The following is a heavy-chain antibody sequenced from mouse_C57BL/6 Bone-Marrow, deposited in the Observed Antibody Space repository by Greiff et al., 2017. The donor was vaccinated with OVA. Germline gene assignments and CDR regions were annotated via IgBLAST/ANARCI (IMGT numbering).Heavy chain of an antibody. J-gene: IGHJ3*01. D-gene: IGHD2-3*01. CDR1: GFSFTSYG. V-gene: IGHV2-5*01. CDR3: AKNDGYSAWFAY. Sequence: VQLQESGPGLVQPSQSLSITCTVSGFSFTSYGVHWVRQSPGKGLEWLGVIWRGGSTDYNAAFMSRLSITKDNSKSQVFFKMNSLQADDTAIYYCAKNDGYSAWFAYWGQGTLVTVSA. CDR2: IWRGGST.